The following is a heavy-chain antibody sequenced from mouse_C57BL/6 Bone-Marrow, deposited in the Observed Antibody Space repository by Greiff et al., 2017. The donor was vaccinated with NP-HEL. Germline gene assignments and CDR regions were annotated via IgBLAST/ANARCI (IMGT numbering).Heavy chain of an antibody. J-gene: IGHJ3*01. CDR2: ISSGSSTI. CDR3: ARGLYDGYSAWFAY. V-gene: IGHV5-17*01. CDR1: GFTFSDYG. D-gene: IGHD2-3*01. Sequence: EVKLVESGGGLVKPGGSLKLSCAASGFTFSDYGMHWVRQAPEKGLEWVAYISSGSSTIYYADTVKGRFTISRDNAKNTLFLQMTSLRSEDTAMYYCARGLYDGYSAWFAYWGQGTLVTVSA.